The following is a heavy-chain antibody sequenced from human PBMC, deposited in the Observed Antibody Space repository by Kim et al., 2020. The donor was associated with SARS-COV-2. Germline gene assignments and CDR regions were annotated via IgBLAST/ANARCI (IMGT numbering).Heavy chain of an antibody. V-gene: IGHV7-4-1*02. CDR3: ARAQAAAGSPYYYYYGMDV. J-gene: IGHJ6*02. CDR2: INTNTGNP. D-gene: IGHD6-13*01. CDR1: GYTFTSYA. Sequence: ASVKVSCKASGYTFTSYAMNWVRQAPGQGLEWMGWINTNTGNPTYAQGFTGRFVFSLDTSVSTAYLQISSLKAEDTAVYYCARAQAAAGSPYYYYYGMDVWGQGTTVTVSS.